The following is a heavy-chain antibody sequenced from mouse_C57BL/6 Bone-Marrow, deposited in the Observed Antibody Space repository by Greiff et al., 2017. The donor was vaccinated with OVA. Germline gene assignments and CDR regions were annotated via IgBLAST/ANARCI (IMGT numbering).Heavy chain of an antibody. Sequence: VQLQQSGPELVKPGASVKISCKASGYSFTGYYMHWVKQSHGNILDWIGYIYPYNGVSSYNQKFKGKATLTVDKSSSTAYMELRSLTSDDSAVYYCARGRGGTHSSGYYFDYWGQGTTLTVSA. CDR2: IYPYNGVS. D-gene: IGHD3-2*02. J-gene: IGHJ2*01. CDR3: ARGRGGTHSSGYYFDY. V-gene: IGHV1-31*01. CDR1: GYSFTGYY.